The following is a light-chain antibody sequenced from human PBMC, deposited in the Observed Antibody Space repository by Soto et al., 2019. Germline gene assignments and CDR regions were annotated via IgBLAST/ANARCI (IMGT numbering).Light chain of an antibody. V-gene: IGLV1-47*01. CDR2: RNN. CDR3: AAWDAGVSGPA. CDR1: SSNIGSKY. J-gene: IGLJ2*01. Sequence: QSVLTQRPSASGTPGQRVTISCSGSSSNIGSKYVYWYQQLPGTAPKLLMYRNNQRPSGVPDRFSGSKSGTSASLAISGLRSEDEADYYCAAWDAGVSGPAFGGGTKLTVL.